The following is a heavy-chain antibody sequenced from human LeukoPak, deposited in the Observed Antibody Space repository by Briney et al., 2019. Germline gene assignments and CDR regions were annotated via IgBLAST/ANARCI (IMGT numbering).Heavy chain of an antibody. CDR3: ARQRYDSSGYYGPDAFDI. V-gene: IGHV3-30-3*01. CDR2: ISYDGSNK. J-gene: IGHJ3*02. Sequence: GGSLRLSCAASGFTFSSYAMHWVRQAPGKGLEWVAVISYDGSNKYYADSVKGRFTISRDNSKNTLYLQMNSLRAEDTAVYYCARQRYDSSGYYGPDAFDIWGQGTMVTVSS. D-gene: IGHD3-22*01. CDR1: GFTFSSYA.